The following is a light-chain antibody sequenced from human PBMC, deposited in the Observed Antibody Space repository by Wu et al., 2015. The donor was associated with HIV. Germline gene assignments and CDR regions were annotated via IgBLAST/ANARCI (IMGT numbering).Light chain of an antibody. Sequence: DIQLTQSPSTLSASVGDRVTITCRASQSISSWVAWYQQKSGKAPKLLIYKASSLEPGVPSRFSGSGSGTEFTLTISSLQPDDFATYYCLQYNSYSPYGFGLGDLSWRSN. V-gene: IGKV1-5*03. J-gene: IGKJ2*03. CDR1: QSISSW. CDR2: KAS. CDR3: LQYNSYSPYG.